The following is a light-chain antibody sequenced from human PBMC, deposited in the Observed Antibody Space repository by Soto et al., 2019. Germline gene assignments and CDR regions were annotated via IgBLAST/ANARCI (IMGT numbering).Light chain of an antibody. CDR2: LEGSGSY. CDR3: ETWDSNSNWV. CDR1: SGHSSYI. J-gene: IGLJ3*02. V-gene: IGLV4-60*03. Sequence: QSVLTQSPSASASLGSSVTLTCTRSSGHSSYIFAWHQQQPGQAPRYLMKLEGSGSYNQGSGVPDRFSGSSSGADRYLTISILQSEDEADYYCETWDSNSNWVFGGGTQLTVL.